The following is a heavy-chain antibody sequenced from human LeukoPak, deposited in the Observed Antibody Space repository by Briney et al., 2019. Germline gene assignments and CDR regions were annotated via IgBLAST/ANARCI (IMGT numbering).Heavy chain of an antibody. D-gene: IGHD3-10*01. J-gene: IGHJ4*02. CDR3: ARDPRRHYYGSGSDY. CDR2: ISSSSSTI. V-gene: IGHV3-48*04. CDR1: GFTFSSYS. Sequence: GGSLRLSCAASGFTFSSYSMNWVRQAPGKGLEWVSYISSSSSTIYYADSVKGRFTISRDNAKNSLYLQMNSLRAEDTAVYYCARDPRRHYYGSGSDYWGQGTLVTVSS.